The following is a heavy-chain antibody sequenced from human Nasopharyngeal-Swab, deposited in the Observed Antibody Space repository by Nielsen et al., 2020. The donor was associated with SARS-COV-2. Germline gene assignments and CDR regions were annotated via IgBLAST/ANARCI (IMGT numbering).Heavy chain of an antibody. CDR1: GFTFSSSE. Sequence: GESLKISCAASGFTFSSSEMTWVRQAPGKGLEWVSYISSSGNTMYYADSVKGRFTISRDNAKNSLYLQMNSLRAEDTAVYYCARGPGGSYFDSWGQGTLVTVSP. D-gene: IGHD1-26*01. CDR3: ARGPGGSYFDS. CDR2: ISSSGNTM. J-gene: IGHJ4*02. V-gene: IGHV3-48*03.